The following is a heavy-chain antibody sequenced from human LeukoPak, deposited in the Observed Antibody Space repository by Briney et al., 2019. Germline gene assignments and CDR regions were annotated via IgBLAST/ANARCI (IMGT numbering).Heavy chain of an antibody. CDR3: ARDVAVAGRHQFDY. Sequence: ASVEVSCKASGYTFTSYGISWVRQAPGQGLEWMGWISAYNGNTNYAQKLQGRVTMTTDTSTSTAYMELRSLRSDDTAVYYCARDVAVAGRHQFDYWGQGTLVTVSS. CDR2: ISAYNGNT. D-gene: IGHD6-19*01. V-gene: IGHV1-18*01. J-gene: IGHJ4*02. CDR1: GYTFTSYG.